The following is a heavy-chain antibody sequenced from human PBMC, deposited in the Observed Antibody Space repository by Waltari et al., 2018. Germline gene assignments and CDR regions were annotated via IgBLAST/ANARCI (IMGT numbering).Heavy chain of an antibody. V-gene: IGHV1-2*02. CDR1: GYTFTGYY. J-gene: IGHJ4*02. CDR3: ARVDYYGSGSYYNRPIDY. D-gene: IGHD3-10*01. Sequence: QVQLVQSGAEVKKPGASVKVSCKASGYTFTGYYTHWVRQAPGQGLEWMGWINPNSGGTNYAQKFQGRVTMTRDTSISTAYMELSRLRSDDTAVYYCARVDYYGSGSYYNRPIDYWGQGTLVTVSS. CDR2: INPNSGGT.